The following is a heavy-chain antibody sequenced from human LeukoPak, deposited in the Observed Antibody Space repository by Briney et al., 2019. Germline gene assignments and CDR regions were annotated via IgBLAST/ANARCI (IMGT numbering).Heavy chain of an antibody. Sequence: SETLSLTCTVSGISISSGAYFWSWIRQHPGKGLEWIGYIYYSGSTYYNPSLKSRVTISVDTSKNQFSLKLSSVTAADTAVYFCARRSYYDSSGYFNYWGQGTLVTVSS. D-gene: IGHD3-22*01. V-gene: IGHV4-31*03. CDR1: GISISSGAYF. CDR2: IYYSGST. CDR3: ARRSYYDSSGYFNY. J-gene: IGHJ4*02.